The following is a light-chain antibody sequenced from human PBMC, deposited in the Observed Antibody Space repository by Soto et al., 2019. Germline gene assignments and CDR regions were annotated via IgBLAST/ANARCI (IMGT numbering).Light chain of an antibody. CDR3: SSYRSDTTYV. Sequence: QSVLTQPASVSGSPGQSITISCTGTSSDVGGYNYVPWYQHHPGKAPKLMIHEVSDRPSGISNRFSGSKSGNTASLTISGLQAEDEADYYCSSYRSDTTYVFGTGTKVTVL. V-gene: IGLV2-14*01. CDR2: EVS. CDR1: SSDVGGYNY. J-gene: IGLJ1*01.